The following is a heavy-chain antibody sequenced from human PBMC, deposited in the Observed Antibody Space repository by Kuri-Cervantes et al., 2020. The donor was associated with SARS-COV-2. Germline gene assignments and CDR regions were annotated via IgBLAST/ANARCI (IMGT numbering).Heavy chain of an antibody. CDR2: IYYSGST. J-gene: IGHJ4*02. V-gene: IGHV4-59*12. CDR3: ARGSASCSSTSCYRGYFDY. CDR1: GGSISSYY. D-gene: IGHD2-2*02. Sequence: ESLKISCTVSGGSISSYYWSWIRQPPGKGLEWIGYIYYSGSTNYNPSLKSRVTISVDTSKNQFSLKLSSVTAADTAVYYCARGSASCSSTSCYRGYFDYWGQGTLVTVSS.